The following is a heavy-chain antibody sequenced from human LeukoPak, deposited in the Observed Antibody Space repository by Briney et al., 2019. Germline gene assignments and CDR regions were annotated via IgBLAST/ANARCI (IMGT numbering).Heavy chain of an antibody. CDR1: GDSISSTSYY. J-gene: IGHJ4*02. Sequence: PSETLSVTCTVSGDSISSTSYYWGWIRQPPGKGLEGIGSVYNSGSTYYNPSLKSRVTISVDTSKNQFSLKLRSVTAADTAVYYCARDRQWLGYFDYWGQGTLVTVSS. D-gene: IGHD6-19*01. CDR3: ARDRQWLGYFDY. CDR2: VYNSGST. V-gene: IGHV4-39*02.